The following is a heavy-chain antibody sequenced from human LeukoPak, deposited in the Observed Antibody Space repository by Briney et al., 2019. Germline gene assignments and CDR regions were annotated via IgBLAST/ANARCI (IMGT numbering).Heavy chain of an antibody. J-gene: IGHJ3*02. V-gene: IGHV3-7*01. D-gene: IGHD3-22*01. CDR1: GFTFSSYW. CDR2: IKQDGSEK. Sequence: GGSLRLSCAASGFTFSSYWMSWVRQAPGKGLEWVANIKQDGSEKYYVDSVKGRFTISRDNAKNSLYLQMNSLRAEDTAVYYCARDLDSSGYYYSRDDAFDIWGQGTMVTVSS. CDR3: ARDLDSSGYYYSRDDAFDI.